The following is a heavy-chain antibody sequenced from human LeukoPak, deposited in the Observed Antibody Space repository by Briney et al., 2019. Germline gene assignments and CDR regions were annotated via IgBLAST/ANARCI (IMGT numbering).Heavy chain of an antibody. CDR1: GGSFSGYY. V-gene: IGHV4-34*01. CDR2: INHSGST. D-gene: IGHD2-15*01. CDR3: AVGYCSGGSCPQHFDY. Sequence: SETLSLTCAVYGGSFSGYYWSWIRQPPGKGLEWIGEINHSGSTNYNPPLKSRVTISVDTSKNQFPLKLSSVTAADTAVYYCAVGYCSGGSCPQHFDYWGQGTLVTVSS. J-gene: IGHJ4*02.